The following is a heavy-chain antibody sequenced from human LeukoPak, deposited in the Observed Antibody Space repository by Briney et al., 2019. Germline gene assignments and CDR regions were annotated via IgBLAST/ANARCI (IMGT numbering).Heavy chain of an antibody. V-gene: IGHV1-69*05. Sequence: ASVKVSCKASGGTFSSYAISWVRQAPGQGLEWMGRIIPIFGTANYAQKSQGRVTITTDESTSTAYMELSSLRSEDTAVYYCARDQLTTTGHGFKNWFDPWGQGTLVTVSS. J-gene: IGHJ5*02. D-gene: IGHD1-14*01. CDR3: ARDQLTTTGHGFKNWFDP. CDR2: IIPIFGTA. CDR1: GGTFSSYA.